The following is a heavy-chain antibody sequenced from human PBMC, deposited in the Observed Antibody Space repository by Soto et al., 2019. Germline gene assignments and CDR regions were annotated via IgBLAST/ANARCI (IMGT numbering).Heavy chain of an antibody. CDR1: GFSFSSYA. Sequence: GGSLRLSCAASGFSFSSYAMSWVRQAPPEGLEWVSSISTRGGRTYYADSVKGRFSISRENSANAVYLDMDNLRAEDTGIYYCAKEFYYDASGQYSDLYFESWGQGA. CDR3: AKEFYYDASGQYSDLYFES. J-gene: IGHJ4*02. D-gene: IGHD3-22*01. V-gene: IGHV3-23*01. CDR2: ISTRGGRT.